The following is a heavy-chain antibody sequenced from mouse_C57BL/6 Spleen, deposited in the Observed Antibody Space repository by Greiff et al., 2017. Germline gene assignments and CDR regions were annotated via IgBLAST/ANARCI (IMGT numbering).Heavy chain of an antibody. CDR3: ASDPLRSGFAY. CDR1: GYSITSGYY. D-gene: IGHD1-1*01. Sequence: EVQLQESGPGLVKPSQSLSLTCSVTGYSITSGYYWNWIRQFPGNKLEWMGYISYDGSNNYNPSLKNRISITRDTSKNQFFLKLNSVTTEDTATYYCASDPLRSGFAYWGQGTLVTVSA. V-gene: IGHV3-6*01. J-gene: IGHJ3*01. CDR2: ISYDGSN.